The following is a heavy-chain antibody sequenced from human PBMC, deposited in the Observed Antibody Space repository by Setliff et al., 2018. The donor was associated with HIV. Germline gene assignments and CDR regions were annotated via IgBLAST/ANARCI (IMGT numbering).Heavy chain of an antibody. J-gene: IGHJ4*02. D-gene: IGHD1-26*01. V-gene: IGHV3-74*03. CDR1: GFSFSSNW. CDR2: ISPDGSST. CDR3: VRALYGSDSLLDS. Sequence: GGSLRLSCAGSGFSFSSNWIHWVRQTAGKGLLWVSRISPDGSSTMYADSVKGRFTISRDNAKNTMYLQMNSLRAEDTGVYYCVRALYGSDSLLDSWGQGTLVTVSS.